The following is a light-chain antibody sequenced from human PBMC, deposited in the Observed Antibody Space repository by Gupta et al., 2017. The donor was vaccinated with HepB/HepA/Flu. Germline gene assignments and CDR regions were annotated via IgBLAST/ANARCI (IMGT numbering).Light chain of an antibody. V-gene: IGLV2-14*03. CDR3: SSYTSSSTLV. Sequence: QSALTQPASVSGSPGQSIPISCPGTSSEVGGYNYVSWYQQHPGKAPKLIIYDVSNRPSGVSNRFSGSKSGNTASLTISGLQAEDEADYYCSSYTSSSTLVFGGGTKLTVL. CDR1: SSEVGGYNY. J-gene: IGLJ2*01. CDR2: DVS.